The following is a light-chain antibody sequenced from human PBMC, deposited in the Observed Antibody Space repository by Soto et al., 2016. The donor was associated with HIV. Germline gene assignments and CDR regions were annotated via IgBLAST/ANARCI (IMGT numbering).Light chain of an antibody. CDR1: NVGSKS. CDR2: DDS. V-gene: IGLV3-21*02. CDR3: QVWDSASGHVV. Sequence: SYELTQPPSLSVAPREAARITCGGNNVGSKSVHWYQQRPGQAPVLVVFDDSDRPSDIPDRFSGSKSGNTATLTISRVEAGDEADYYCQVWDSASGHVVFGGGTKLPVL. J-gene: IGLJ2*01.